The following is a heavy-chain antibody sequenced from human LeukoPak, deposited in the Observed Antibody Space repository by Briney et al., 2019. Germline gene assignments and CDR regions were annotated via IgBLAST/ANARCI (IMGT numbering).Heavy chain of an antibody. J-gene: IGHJ6*03. CDR2: IKSKTDGGTT. D-gene: IGHD2-2*01. CDR1: GFTFSNAW. CDR3: TTGLFVVVPQGGIYYYYMDV. V-gene: IGHV3-15*01. Sequence: GGSLRLSCAASGFTFSNAWMSWVRQAPGKGLEWVGRIKSKTDGGTTDYAAPVKGRFTISRDDSKNTLYLQMNSLKTEDTAVYYCTTGLFVVVPQGGIYYYYMDVWGKGTTVTVSS.